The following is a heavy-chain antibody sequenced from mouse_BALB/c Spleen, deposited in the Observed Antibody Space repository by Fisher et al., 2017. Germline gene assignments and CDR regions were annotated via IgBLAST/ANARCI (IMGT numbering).Heavy chain of an antibody. CDR3: ARQPITTVVAKDAMDY. V-gene: IGHV5-9-3*01. D-gene: IGHD1-1*01. Sequence: RFTISRDNAKNTLYLQMSSLRSEDTAMYYCARQPITTVVAKDAMDYWGQGTSVTVSS. J-gene: IGHJ4*01.